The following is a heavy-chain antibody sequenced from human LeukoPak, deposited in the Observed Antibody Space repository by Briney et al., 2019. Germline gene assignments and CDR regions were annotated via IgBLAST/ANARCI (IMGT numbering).Heavy chain of an antibody. CDR1: GFMFHDYA. Sequence: GGSLRLSCAAPGFMFHDYAIHWVRQAPGKGLVWVSRINSDGSSTSYADSVKGRFTISRDNAKNTLYLQMNSLRAEDTAVYYCARDGLLFYGMDVWGQGTTVTVSS. D-gene: IGHD5-18*01. CDR3: ARDGLLFYGMDV. CDR2: INSDGSST. V-gene: IGHV3-74*01. J-gene: IGHJ6*02.